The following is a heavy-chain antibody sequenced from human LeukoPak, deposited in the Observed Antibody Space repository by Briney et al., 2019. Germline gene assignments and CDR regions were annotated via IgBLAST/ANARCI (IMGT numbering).Heavy chain of an antibody. V-gene: IGHV1-8*02. J-gene: IGHJ5*02. CDR1: RYTFTTYD. CDR3: ARVWCSSTNCLNGWFDP. D-gene: IGHD2-2*01. CDR2: MNPNSGNT. Sequence: ASAKVSCKASRYTFTTYDINWVRQAAGQGLEWMGWMNPNSGNTGYAQKFQGRVTMTRNTSISTAYMELSSLRSEDTAVYYCARVWCSSTNCLNGWFDPWGQGTLVTVSS.